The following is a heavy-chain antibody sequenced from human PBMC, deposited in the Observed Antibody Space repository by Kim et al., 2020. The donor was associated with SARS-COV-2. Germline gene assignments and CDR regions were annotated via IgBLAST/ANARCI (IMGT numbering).Heavy chain of an antibody. CDR3: ARDALPDWFDP. Sequence: IYYADSVKGRFTISRDNAKNSLYLQMNSLRAEDTAVYYCARDALPDWFDPWGQGTLVTVSS. V-gene: IGHV3-21*01. CDR2: I. J-gene: IGHJ5*02.